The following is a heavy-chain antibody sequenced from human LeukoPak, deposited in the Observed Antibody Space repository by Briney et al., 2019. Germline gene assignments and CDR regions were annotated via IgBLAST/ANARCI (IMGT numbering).Heavy chain of an antibody. D-gene: IGHD2/OR15-2a*01. CDR1: GESFSGYY. V-gene: IGHV4-34*01. CDR3: VRQRVVGFYDPFDF. CDR2: INHTGGT. J-gene: IGHJ4*02. Sequence: SETLSLTCAVYGESFSGYYWNWIRQPPGKGLEWIGEINHTGGTNYNPSLKSRVTISADTSKNQFSLNLSSVTAADTAVYYCVRQRVVGFYDPFDFWGQGTLVTVSS.